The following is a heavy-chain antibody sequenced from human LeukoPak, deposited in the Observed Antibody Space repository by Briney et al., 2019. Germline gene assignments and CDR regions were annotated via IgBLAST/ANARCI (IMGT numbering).Heavy chain of an antibody. Sequence: ASVKVSCKVSGYTFTDYYMHWVQQAPEKGLEWMGLVDPEDGETIYAEKFQGRVTITADTSTDTAYMELSSLRSEDTAVYYCATVSPPHYDSWSADNSGNWFDPWGQGTLVTVSS. J-gene: IGHJ5*02. CDR2: VDPEDGET. V-gene: IGHV1-69-2*01. CDR1: GYTFTDYY. D-gene: IGHD3-3*01. CDR3: ATVSPPHYDSWSADNSGNWFDP.